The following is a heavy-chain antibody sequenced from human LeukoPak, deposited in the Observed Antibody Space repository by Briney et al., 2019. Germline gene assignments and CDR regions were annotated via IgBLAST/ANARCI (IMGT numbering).Heavy chain of an antibody. CDR2: ISSSSTI. CDR1: GFTFSSYS. CDR3: ARDFPDV. J-gene: IGHJ6*02. V-gene: IGHV3-48*02. Sequence: GGSLRLSCAASGFTFSSYSMNWVRQAPGKGLEWVSYISSSSTIYYADSVKGRFTISRDNAKNSLYLQMNSLRDEDTAVYYCARDFPDVWGQGTTVTVSS.